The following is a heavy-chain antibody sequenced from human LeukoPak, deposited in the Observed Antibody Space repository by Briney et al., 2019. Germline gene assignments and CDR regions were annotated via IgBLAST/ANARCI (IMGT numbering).Heavy chain of an antibody. D-gene: IGHD2-15*01. Sequence: GSLRLSCAASGFTFSSYWMSWVRQAPGKGLEWIGYIYYSGSTNYNPSLKSRVTISVDTSKNQFSLKLSSVTAADTAVYYCARDRPGGSTLDYWGQGTLVTVSS. V-gene: IGHV4-59*01. J-gene: IGHJ4*02. CDR3: ARDRPGGSTLDY. CDR1: GFTFSSYW. CDR2: IYYSGST.